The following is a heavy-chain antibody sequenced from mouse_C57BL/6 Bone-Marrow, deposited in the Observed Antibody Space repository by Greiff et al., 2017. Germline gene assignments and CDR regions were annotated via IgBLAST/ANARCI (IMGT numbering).Heavy chain of an antibody. CDR3: ARDFFDV. CDR2: IDPSDSYT. CDR1: GYTFTSYW. Sequence: QVQLKQPGAELVMPGASVKLSCKASGYTFTSYWMHWVKQRPGQGLEWIGEIDPSDSYTNYNQKFKCKSTLTVDKSSRTAYMQLSSLTSEDSAVYYCARDFFDVWGTGTTVTVSS. V-gene: IGHV1-69*01. J-gene: IGHJ1*03.